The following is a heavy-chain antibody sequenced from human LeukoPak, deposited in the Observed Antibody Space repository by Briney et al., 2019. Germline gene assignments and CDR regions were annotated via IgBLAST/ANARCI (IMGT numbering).Heavy chain of an antibody. J-gene: IGHJ3*02. D-gene: IGHD7-27*01. CDR2: IFYTGSS. Sequence: NPSETLSLTCIVSGGSISSYYWSWIRQPPGKGLEWIGHIFYTGSSNYNPSLKSRVTISLDRSKNQFSLRLTSVTAADTAVYYCAREGATRQLGDDAFDIWGQGTMVTVSS. CDR1: GGSISSYY. V-gene: IGHV4-59*01. CDR3: AREGATRQLGDDAFDI.